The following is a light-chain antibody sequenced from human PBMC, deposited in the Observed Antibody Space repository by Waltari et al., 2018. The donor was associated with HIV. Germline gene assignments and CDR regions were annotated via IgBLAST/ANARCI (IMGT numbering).Light chain of an antibody. CDR3: QQSYSTPRT. CDR2: AGS. J-gene: IGKJ2*01. CDR1: QSITNY. V-gene: IGKV1-39*01. Sequence: DIQMTQSPSSLSASVGDRVTITCRASQSITNYLNWYQQKPGKAPRLLIFAGSSLQSGVPARFSGSGSGTDFTLTITSLQAEDFATYYCQQSYSTPRTFGRGTKLDMK.